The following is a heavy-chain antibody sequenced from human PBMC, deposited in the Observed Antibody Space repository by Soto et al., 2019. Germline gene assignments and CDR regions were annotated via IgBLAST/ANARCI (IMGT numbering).Heavy chain of an antibody. Sequence: QVQLVQSGAEVKKPGASVKVSCKASGYTFITYGINWVRQAPGQGLEWMAWISADNGNTYYAQNFQGRVTITTDTSTSTAYMELRSLRSDDTAIYYCARGTYKDFWGQGTLVTVSS. D-gene: IGHD1-1*01. J-gene: IGHJ4*02. CDR2: ISADNGNT. CDR3: ARGTYKDF. V-gene: IGHV1-18*01. CDR1: GYTFITYG.